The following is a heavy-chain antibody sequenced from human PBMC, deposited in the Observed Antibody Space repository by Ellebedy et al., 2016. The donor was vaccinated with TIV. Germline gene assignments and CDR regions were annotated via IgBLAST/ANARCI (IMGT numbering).Heavy chain of an antibody. V-gene: IGHV1-46*01. CDR2: IFPSGGGT. J-gene: IGHJ6*02. CDR1: GYTFTTYY. D-gene: IGHD2-21*02. CDR3: AIACVGYCSYGMDV. Sequence: ASVKVSCKASGYTFTTYYIHWVRQAPGQGLEWMGVIFPSGGGTNYAQKFQGRVTMTRDTTASTVYMELSSLRSDDTAVYYCAIACVGYCSYGMDVWGQGTTVTVSS.